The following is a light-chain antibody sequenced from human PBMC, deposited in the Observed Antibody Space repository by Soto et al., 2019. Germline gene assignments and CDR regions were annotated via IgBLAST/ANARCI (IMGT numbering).Light chain of an antibody. V-gene: IGLV2-14*03. CDR3: SSYTRSSTRDVV. CDR1: SSDVGGYTY. CDR2: DVT. Sequence: QSALTQPASVSGSPGQSITISCTGTSSDVGGYTYVSWYQQHPGKAPKLMIYDVTNRPSGVSNRFSGSKSGNTASLTISGLQAEDEADYYCSSYTRSSTRDVVFGGGTKLTVL. J-gene: IGLJ2*01.